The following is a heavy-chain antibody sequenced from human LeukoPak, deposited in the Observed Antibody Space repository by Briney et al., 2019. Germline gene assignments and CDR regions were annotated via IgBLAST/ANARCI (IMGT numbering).Heavy chain of an antibody. CDR1: GGTFSSYA. J-gene: IGHJ3*02. D-gene: IGHD5-24*01. CDR3: ARDRRDGYNGPAFDI. V-gene: IGHV1-69*05. CDR2: IIPIFGTA. Sequence: SVKVSCKASGGTFSSYAISWVRQAPGQGLGWMGGIIPIFGTANYAQKFQGRVTITTDESTSTAYMELSSLRSEDTAVYYCARDRRDGYNGPAFDIWGQGTMVTVSS.